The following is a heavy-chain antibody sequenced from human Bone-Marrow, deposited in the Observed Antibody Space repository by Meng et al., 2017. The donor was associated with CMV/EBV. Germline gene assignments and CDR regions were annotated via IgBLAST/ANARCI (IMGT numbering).Heavy chain of an antibody. V-gene: IGHV3-74*01. D-gene: IGHD1-1*01. CDR3: ARGNAHAFAY. Sequence: GESLKISCAVSEFTFSSYWMHWVRQAPGKGLVWVSRINSDGSGTTYADSVKGRFTISRDNAKNTLYLQMNSLRAEDTAVYYCARGNAHAFAYWGQGTRVTGSS. CDR1: EFTFSSYW. J-gene: IGHJ4*02. CDR2: INSDGSGT.